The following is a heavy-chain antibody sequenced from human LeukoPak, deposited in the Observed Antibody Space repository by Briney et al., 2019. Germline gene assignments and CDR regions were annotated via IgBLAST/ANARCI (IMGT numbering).Heavy chain of an antibody. D-gene: IGHD6-6*01. Sequence: PSETLSLSCTVSGGSISSGGYYWSWIRQHPGKGLEWIGYIYYSGSNYYNPSLKSRVTISVDTSKNQFSLKQSSVTAADTAEYYCARSSIAARGLEVWGKGTTVTVSS. CDR3: ARSSIAARGLEV. CDR2: IYYSGSN. V-gene: IGHV4-31*02. J-gene: IGHJ6*04. CDR1: GGSISSGGYY.